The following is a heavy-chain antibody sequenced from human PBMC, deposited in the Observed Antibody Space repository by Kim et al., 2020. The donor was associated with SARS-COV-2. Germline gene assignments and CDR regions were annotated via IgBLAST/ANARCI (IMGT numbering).Heavy chain of an antibody. D-gene: IGHD2-8*02. CDR3: ARVPAGGVCYTCDY. J-gene: IGHJ4*02. CDR2: INAGNGNT. V-gene: IGHV1-3*01. CDR1: GYTFTSYA. Sequence: ASVKVSCKASGYTFTSYAMHWVRQAPGQRLEWMGWINAGNGNTKYSQKFQGRVTITRDTSASTAYMELSSLRSEDTAVYYCARVPAGGVCYTCDYWGQGTLVTVSS.